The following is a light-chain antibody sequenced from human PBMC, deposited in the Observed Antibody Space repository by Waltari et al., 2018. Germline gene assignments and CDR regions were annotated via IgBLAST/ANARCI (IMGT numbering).Light chain of an antibody. CDR2: RDT. J-gene: IGLJ2*01. CDR3: QSADSSGTYVI. CDR1: ALPKQH. Sequence: SYELTQPPSVSVSPGQTTRITCSGDALPKQHGFWYQQKPGQAPVLVIHRDTVRPSGIPERFSGSNSGTTVTLTITAVQAEDEADYYCQSADSSGTYVIFGGGTKLSVL. V-gene: IGLV3-25*03.